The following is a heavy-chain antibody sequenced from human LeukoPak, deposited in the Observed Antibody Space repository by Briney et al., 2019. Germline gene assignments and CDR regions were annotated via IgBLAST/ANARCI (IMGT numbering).Heavy chain of an antibody. D-gene: IGHD3-10*01. J-gene: IGHJ4*02. CDR2: VYSSGRT. CDR1: GGSITSGTYY. Sequence: SQTLSLTCTVSGGSITSGTYYWSWIRQPAGKGLEWIGRVYSSGRTNYNPSLKSRGTISVDTSKNQFSLKLSSVTAADTAVYYCARDLDYYGSGSSFDYWGQGTLVTVSS. CDR3: ARDLDYYGSGSSFDY. V-gene: IGHV4-61*02.